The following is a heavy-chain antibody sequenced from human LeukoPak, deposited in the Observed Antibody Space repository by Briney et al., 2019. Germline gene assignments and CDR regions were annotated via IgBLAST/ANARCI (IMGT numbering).Heavy chain of an antibody. CDR1: GFTFSNAW. CDR3: TTRIAAAGTGGDY. Sequence: GGSLRLSCAASGFTFSNAWMNWVRQAPGKGLEWVGRIKSKTDGGTTDYAAPVKGRLTISRDDSKNTLYLQMNSLKTEDTAVYYCTTRIAAAGTGGDYWGQGTLVTVSS. CDR2: IKSKTDGGTT. D-gene: IGHD6-13*01. V-gene: IGHV3-15*07. J-gene: IGHJ4*02.